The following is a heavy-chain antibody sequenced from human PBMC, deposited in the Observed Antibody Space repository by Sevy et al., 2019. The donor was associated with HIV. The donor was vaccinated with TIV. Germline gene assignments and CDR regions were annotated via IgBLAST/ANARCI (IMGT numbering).Heavy chain of an antibody. Sequence: SETLSLTCAVYGGSFSGYYWSWIRQPPGKGLEWIGEINHSGSTNYNPSLKSRVTISVDTSKNQFSLKLSSVTTADTAVYYCAGTGDPRSMADYWGQGTLVTVSS. CDR2: INHSGST. J-gene: IGHJ4*02. D-gene: IGHD2-21*02. CDR3: AGTGDPRSMADY. V-gene: IGHV4-34*01. CDR1: GGSFSGYY.